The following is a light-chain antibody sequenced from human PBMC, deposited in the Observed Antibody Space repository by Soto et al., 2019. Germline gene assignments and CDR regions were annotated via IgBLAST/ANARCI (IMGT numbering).Light chain of an antibody. V-gene: IGKV3-20*01. CDR3: QQYGSSPYT. J-gene: IGKJ2*01. CDR1: QSVSSSY. CDR2: GAS. Sequence: EIVLTQSPGTLSLSPGERATLSCRASQSVSSSYLAWYQQKPGQAPRLLIYGASSRATGIPDRFSGSGSGKDFPLPISRLEPEDCAVYYCQQYGSSPYTFGQGTKLEIK.